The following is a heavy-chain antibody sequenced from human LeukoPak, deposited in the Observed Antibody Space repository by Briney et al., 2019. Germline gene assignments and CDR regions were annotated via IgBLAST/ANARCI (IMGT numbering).Heavy chain of an antibody. V-gene: IGHV3-30-3*01. CDR1: GFTFSSYA. CDR2: ISYDGSNK. D-gene: IGHD1-26*01. J-gene: IGHJ4*02. Sequence: PGGSLRLSCAASGFTFSSYAMHWVRQAPGKGLEWVAVISYDGSNKYYADSVKGRFTISRDNSKNTLYLQMNSLRAEDTAVYYCARDSHPYSGTYNFDYWGQGTLVTVSS. CDR3: ARDSHPYSGTYNFDY.